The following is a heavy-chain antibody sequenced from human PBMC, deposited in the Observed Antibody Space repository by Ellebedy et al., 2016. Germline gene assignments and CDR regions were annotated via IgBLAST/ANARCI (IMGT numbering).Heavy chain of an antibody. CDR2: IKSDGSVI. J-gene: IGHJ4*02. Sequence: GGSLRLSCAGSGFTFSSYWMYWVRQAPGKGLVWVSRIKSDGSVINYADSVKGRFTISRDNAKNTLYLQMNSLRVEDRAAYYCARGGYYDSSGYYNKGHFDYWGQGTLVTVSS. V-gene: IGHV3-74*01. CDR3: ARGGYYDSSGYYNKGHFDY. CDR1: GFTFSSYW. D-gene: IGHD3-22*01.